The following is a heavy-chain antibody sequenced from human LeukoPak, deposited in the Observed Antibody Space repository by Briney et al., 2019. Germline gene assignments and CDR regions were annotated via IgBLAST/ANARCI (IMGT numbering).Heavy chain of an antibody. V-gene: IGHV3-74*01. J-gene: IGHJ3*02. CDR3: AKGYIRATLTLGDAFDI. CDR2: ISSDGRTT. D-gene: IGHD1-26*01. Sequence: GGSLRLSCAASGFTFSSYWMHWVRQGPGKGLVWVSRISSDGRTTSYADSVKGRFTISRDNAKNSLYLQMNSLRAEDMALYYCAKGYIRATLTLGDAFDIWGQGTMVTVSS. CDR1: GFTFSSYW.